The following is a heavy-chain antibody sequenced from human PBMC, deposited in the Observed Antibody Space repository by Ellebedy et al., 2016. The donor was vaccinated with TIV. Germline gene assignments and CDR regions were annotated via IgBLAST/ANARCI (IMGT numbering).Heavy chain of an antibody. CDR1: GFTFSTYS. V-gene: IGHV3-21*01. CDR2: ISTIT. Sequence: PGGSLRLSCAASGFTFSTYSLNWVRQAPGKGLEWVSSISTITNYADPGRGRFTISRDNAKNSRYLQMNSLRAEDTAVYYCSRGGGCGGGTCYYPDFWGQGTLVTVSS. CDR3: SRGGGCGGGTCYYPDF. J-gene: IGHJ4*02. D-gene: IGHD2-15*01.